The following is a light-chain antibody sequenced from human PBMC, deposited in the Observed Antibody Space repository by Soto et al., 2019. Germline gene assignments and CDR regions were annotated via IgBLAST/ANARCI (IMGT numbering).Light chain of an antibody. CDR2: DVS. CDR1: SSDIGGYNY. J-gene: IGLJ1*01. Sequence: QSVLTQPASVSGSPGQSITISCTGTSSDIGGYNYVSWYQQHPGKVPKLMIFDVSNRPSGVSYRFSGSKSGNTASLTISGLQAEDEADYYCSSYTGSSTLYVFGTGTKLTVL. V-gene: IGLV2-14*01. CDR3: SSYTGSSTLYV.